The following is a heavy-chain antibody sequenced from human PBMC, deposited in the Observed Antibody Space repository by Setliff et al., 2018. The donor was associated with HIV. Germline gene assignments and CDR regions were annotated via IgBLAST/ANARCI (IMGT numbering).Heavy chain of an antibody. D-gene: IGHD2-21*02. Sequence: SETLSLTCSVSGGSIRSSSYYWGWIRQPPGKGLEWIGSIYYRGNTYYNPSLKSRVTISVDTSKNQFSLKLTSVTAADTAVYYCARHYGAVKSVVTVVAKYFPHWGQGTLVTVSS. CDR3: ARHYGAVKSVVTVVAKYFPH. CDR2: IYYRGNT. V-gene: IGHV4-39*01. CDR1: GGSIRSSSYY. J-gene: IGHJ1*01.